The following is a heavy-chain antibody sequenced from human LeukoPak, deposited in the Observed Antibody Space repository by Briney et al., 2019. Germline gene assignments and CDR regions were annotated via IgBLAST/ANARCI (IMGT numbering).Heavy chain of an antibody. D-gene: IGHD3-22*01. V-gene: IGHV1-2*02. Sequence: SVKVSCKASGYTFTAYYIHWVRQAPGQGLEWMGWINPNSGGTNYAEKFQGRVTMTRDTSISTAYMELSRLRSDDTAVYYCARGSLIVVGDFDYWGQGTLVTVSS. CDR2: INPNSGGT. CDR3: ARGSLIVVGDFDY. CDR1: GYTFTAYY. J-gene: IGHJ4*02.